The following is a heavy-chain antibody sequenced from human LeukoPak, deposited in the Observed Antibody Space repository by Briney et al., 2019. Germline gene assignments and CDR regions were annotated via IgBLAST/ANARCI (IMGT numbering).Heavy chain of an antibody. V-gene: IGHV5-51*01. Sequence: GESLKISCKGSGYSFTSYWIGWVRQMPGKGLEWMGIIYPGDSDTRYSPSFQGQVTISADKSISTAYPQWSSLKASDTAMYYCATRDSSGYYPFDYWGQGTLVTVSS. J-gene: IGHJ4*02. CDR1: GYSFTSYW. D-gene: IGHD3-22*01. CDR3: ATRDSSGYYPFDY. CDR2: IYPGDSDT.